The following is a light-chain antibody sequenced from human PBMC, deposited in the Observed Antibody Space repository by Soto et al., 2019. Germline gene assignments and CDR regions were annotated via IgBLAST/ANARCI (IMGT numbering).Light chain of an antibody. V-gene: IGLV2-14*01. CDR3: ISYTSDDVRYV. J-gene: IGLJ1*01. CDR2: EVS. CDR1: SSDVGLYDF. Sequence: QSVLTQPASVSGSPGQSITISCTGTSSDVGLYDFVSWYQHHPGRAPKLIVSEVSHRPSGISNCFSGSKSGNTASLTISGLQSEDEADYYCISYTSDDVRYVFGTGTKVTVL.